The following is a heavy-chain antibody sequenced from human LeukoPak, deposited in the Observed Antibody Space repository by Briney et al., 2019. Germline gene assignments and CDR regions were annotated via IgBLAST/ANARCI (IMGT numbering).Heavy chain of an antibody. CDR1: GFTFSDYY. V-gene: IGHV3-20*04. CDR2: INWNGGST. J-gene: IGHJ2*01. D-gene: IGHD4-17*01. CDR3: ARPLNVDYGDYGNLAL. Sequence: RSGGSLRLSCAASGFTFSDYYMSWVRQAPGKGLEWVSGINWNGGSTRYVDSVKGRFTISRDNAKQSLHLQMNSLRAEDTALYYCARPLNVDYGDYGNLALWGRGTLVTVSS.